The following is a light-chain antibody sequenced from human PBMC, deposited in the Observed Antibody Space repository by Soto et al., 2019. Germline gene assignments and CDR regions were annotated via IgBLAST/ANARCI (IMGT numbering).Light chain of an antibody. CDR2: EVS. Sequence: QSALTQPASVSGSPGQSITISCTGTSSDVGGDHSVSWYQQHTGKAPKLMIYEVSNRTSGVSNRFSGSKSGNTASLTISGLQAEDEADYYCSSYTSSSIEYVFGTGTKLTVL. CDR1: SSDVGGDHS. J-gene: IGLJ1*01. V-gene: IGLV2-14*01. CDR3: SSYTSSSIEYV.